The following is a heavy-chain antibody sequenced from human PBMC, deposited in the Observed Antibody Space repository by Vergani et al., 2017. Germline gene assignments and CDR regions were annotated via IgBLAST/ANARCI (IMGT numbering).Heavy chain of an antibody. CDR1: GFTFSSYG. D-gene: IGHD3-3*02. CDR2: ISYDGSNK. V-gene: IGHV3-30*03. Sequence: QVQLVESGGGVVQPGRSLRLYCAASGFTFSSYGMHWVRQAPGKGLEWVAVISYDGSNKYYADSVKGRFTISRDNSKNTLYLQMNSLRAEDTAVYYCASHETEYGHFQAEGYWGQGTLVTVSS. J-gene: IGHJ4*02. CDR3: ASHETEYGHFQAEGY.